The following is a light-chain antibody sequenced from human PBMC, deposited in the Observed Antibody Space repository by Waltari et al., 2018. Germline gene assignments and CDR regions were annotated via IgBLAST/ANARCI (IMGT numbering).Light chain of an antibody. Sequence: EIVMTQSPATLSVSPGERATLSCRASQSVSSNLAWYQQKPGQAPRPLIYGSSTRATGIPARFSGSGSGTEFTLTISSMQSEDFAVYYCQQYNNWPPMSTFGQGTKVEIK. V-gene: IGKV3-15*01. CDR1: QSVSSN. CDR3: QQYNNWPPMST. CDR2: GSS. J-gene: IGKJ1*01.